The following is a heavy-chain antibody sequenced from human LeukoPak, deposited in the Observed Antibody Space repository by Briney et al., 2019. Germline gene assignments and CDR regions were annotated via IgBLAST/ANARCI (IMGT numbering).Heavy chain of an antibody. CDR2: ISSSGSTI. CDR1: GFTFSDYY. Sequence: PGGTLRLSCAASGFTFSDYYMSWIRQAPGKGLEWVSYISSSGSTIYYADSVKGRFTISRDNAKNSLYLQMNSLRSDDTAVYYCARDHKQYGDYEPEGYWGQGTLVTVSS. CDR3: ARDHKQYGDYEPEGY. D-gene: IGHD4-17*01. V-gene: IGHV3-11*01. J-gene: IGHJ4*02.